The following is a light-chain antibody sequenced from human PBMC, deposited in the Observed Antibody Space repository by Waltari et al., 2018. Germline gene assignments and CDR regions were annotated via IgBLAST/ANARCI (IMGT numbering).Light chain of an antibody. Sequence: DIQMTQSPSTLSASVGDRVTLTCRASQSISSGLAWYQQKPGKAPKLLIYAASSLESGVPSRFSGSGSGTEFTLTISSLQPDDSATYWCQTYNNYGTFGQGTKVEI. V-gene: IGKV1-5*01. CDR3: QTYNNYGT. J-gene: IGKJ1*01. CDR1: QSISSG. CDR2: AAS.